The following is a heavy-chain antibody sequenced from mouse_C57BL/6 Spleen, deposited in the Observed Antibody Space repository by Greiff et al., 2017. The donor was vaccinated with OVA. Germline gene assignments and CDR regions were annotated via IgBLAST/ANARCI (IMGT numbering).Heavy chain of an antibody. CDR1: GYTFTSYW. V-gene: IGHV1-55*01. CDR2: IYPGSGST. CDR3: ARSVYDYGGVFDY. J-gene: IGHJ2*01. Sequence: QVQLQQPGAELVKPGASVKMSCKASGYTFTSYWITWVKQRPGQGLEWIGDIYPGSGSTNYNEKFKSKATLTVDTSSSTAYMQLSSLTSEDSAVDYCARSVYDYGGVFDYWGQGTTLTVSS. D-gene: IGHD2-4*01.